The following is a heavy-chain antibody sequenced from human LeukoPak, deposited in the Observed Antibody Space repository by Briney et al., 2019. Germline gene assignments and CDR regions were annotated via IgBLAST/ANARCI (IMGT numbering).Heavy chain of an antibody. V-gene: IGHV1-2*06. CDR1: GYTFTGYY. J-gene: IGHJ4*02. CDR2: INPNSGGT. Sequence: ASVKVSCKASGYTFTGYYMHWVRQAPGQGLEWMGRINPNSGGTNYAQKFQGRVTMTRDTSTSTVYMELSSLRSDDTAVYYCARLYGAGTTDCWGQGTLVTVSS. CDR3: ARLYGAGTTDC. D-gene: IGHD3-10*01.